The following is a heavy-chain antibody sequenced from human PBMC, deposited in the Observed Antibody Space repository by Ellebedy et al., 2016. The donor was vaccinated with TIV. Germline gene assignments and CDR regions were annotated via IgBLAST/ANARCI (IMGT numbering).Heavy chain of an antibody. CDR1: RHIFTTYG. CDR2: INTGNGNT. J-gene: IGHJ6*02. Sequence: ASVKVSXKASRHIFTTYGIHWVRQAPGQRPEWMGWINTGNGNTKYSQKFQGRITITRDTSATTADMELSGLMSEDTAVYYCATREWQDPMDVWGQGTTVTVSS. CDR3: ATREWQDPMDV. D-gene: IGHD3-3*01. V-gene: IGHV1-3*04.